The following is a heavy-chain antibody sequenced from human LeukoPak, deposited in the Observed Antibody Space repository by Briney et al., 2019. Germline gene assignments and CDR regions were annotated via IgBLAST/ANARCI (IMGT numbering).Heavy chain of an antibody. CDR1: GGSISSGGYY. V-gene: IGHV4-31*03. J-gene: IGHJ4*02. CDR2: IYYSGST. D-gene: IGHD3-9*01. CDR3: ARGLLLRYFDWLSYYFDY. Sequence: PSETLSLTCTVSGGSISSGGYYWSWIRQHPGKGLEWIVYIYYSGSTYYHPSLKSRFTISVDTSKNQFSLKLSSVTAADTAVYYCARGLLLRYFDWLSYYFDYWGQGTLVTVSS.